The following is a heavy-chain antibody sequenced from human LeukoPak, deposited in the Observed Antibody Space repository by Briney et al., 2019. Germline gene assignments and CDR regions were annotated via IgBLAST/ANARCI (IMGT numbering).Heavy chain of an antibody. D-gene: IGHD3-22*01. CDR1: GGSISSGDYY. J-gene: IGHJ4*02. CDR2: IYYSGTTY. V-gene: IGHV4-30-4*01. Sequence: PSETLSLTCTVSGGSISSGDYYWSWIRQPPGKGLEWIGYIYYSGTTYYYNPSLKSRVTISVDTSKNQFSLKLNSVTAADTAVYYCARNPYNSASSATLPFRGDWGQGTLVTVSS. CDR3: ARNPYNSASSATLPFRGD.